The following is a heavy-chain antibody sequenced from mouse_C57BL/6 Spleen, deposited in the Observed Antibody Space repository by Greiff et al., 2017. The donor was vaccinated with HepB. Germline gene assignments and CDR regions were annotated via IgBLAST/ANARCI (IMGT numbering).Heavy chain of an antibody. CDR1: GYTFTSYW. CDR2: IDPSDSYT. J-gene: IGHJ2*01. V-gene: IGHV1-69*01. D-gene: IGHD2-5*01. CDR3: ARKYYSNPLDY. Sequence: QVQLQQPGAELVMPGASVKLSCKASGYTFTSYWIHWVKQRPGQGLEWIGEIDPSDSYTNYNQKFKGKSTLTVDKSSSTAYMQLSSLTSEDSAVYYCARKYYSNPLDYWGQGTTLTVSS.